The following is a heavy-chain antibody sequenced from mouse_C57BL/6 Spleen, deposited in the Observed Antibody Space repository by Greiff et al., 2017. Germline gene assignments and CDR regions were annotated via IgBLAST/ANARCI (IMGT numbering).Heavy chain of an antibody. V-gene: IGHV1-55*01. D-gene: IGHD4-1*01. CDR2: IYPGSGST. J-gene: IGHJ1*03. CDR1: GYTFTSYW. CDR3: AITGGWYFDV. Sequence: VQLQQPGAELVKPGASVKMSCKASGYTFTSYWITWVKQRPGQGLGWIGDIYPGSGSTNYNEKFKSKATLTVDTSSSTAYMQLSSLTSEDSAVYYCAITGGWYFDVWGTGTTVTVSS.